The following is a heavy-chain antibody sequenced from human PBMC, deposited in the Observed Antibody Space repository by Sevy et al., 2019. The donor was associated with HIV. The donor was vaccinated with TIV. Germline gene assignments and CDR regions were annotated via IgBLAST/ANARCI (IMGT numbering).Heavy chain of an antibody. CDR3: AKDGGLRLRRAFDY. Sequence: GGSLRLSCAASGFTFSSYAMSWVRQAPGKGLEWVSAISGSGGSTYHADSVKGRFTISRDNSKNTLYLQMNSLRAEDTAVYYCAKDGGLRLRRAFDYWGQGTLVTVSS. D-gene: IGHD5-12*01. CDR2: ISGSGGST. CDR1: GFTFSSYA. J-gene: IGHJ4*02. V-gene: IGHV3-23*01.